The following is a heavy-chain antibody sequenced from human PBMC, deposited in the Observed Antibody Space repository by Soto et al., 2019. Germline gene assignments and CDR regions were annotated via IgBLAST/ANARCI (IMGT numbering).Heavy chain of an antibody. Sequence: SETLSLTCTVSGGSISSGGYYWSWIRQHPGKGLEWIGYIYYSGSTYYNPSLKSRLTIFVDTSKNQFSLKLTSVTAADTAVYYCVRHAQWLIRAYWGQGSLVTVSS. CDR2: IYYSGST. CDR1: GGSISSGGYY. J-gene: IGHJ4*02. CDR3: VRHAQWLIRAY. D-gene: IGHD6-19*01. V-gene: IGHV4-31*03.